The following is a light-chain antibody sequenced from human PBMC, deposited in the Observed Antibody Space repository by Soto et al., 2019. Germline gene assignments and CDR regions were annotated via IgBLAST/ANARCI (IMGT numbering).Light chain of an antibody. CDR2: DAS. CDR1: QSVSSY. Sequence: EIVLTQSPATLSLSPGERATLSCRASQSVSSYLAWYQQKPGQAPRLLIYDASGRATGIPARFSGSGSGTDFTLTISSLKPEDFAVYYCQQRSNWPYTFGQGTKLEIK. V-gene: IGKV3-11*01. CDR3: QQRSNWPYT. J-gene: IGKJ2*01.